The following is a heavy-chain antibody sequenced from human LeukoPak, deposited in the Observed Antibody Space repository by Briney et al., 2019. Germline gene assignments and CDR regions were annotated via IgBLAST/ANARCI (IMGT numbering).Heavy chain of an antibody. V-gene: IGHV1-2*02. Sequence: ASVKVSCKASGCTFTGYCMHWVRQAPGQGLEWMGWINPNSGGTNYAQKFQGRVTMTRDTSISTAYMDLSRLRSDDTDVYYCAREMRIEYSSSLPLDYWGQGTLVTVSS. CDR1: GCTFTGYC. CDR2: INPNSGGT. D-gene: IGHD6-6*01. J-gene: IGHJ4*02. CDR3: AREMRIEYSSSLPLDY.